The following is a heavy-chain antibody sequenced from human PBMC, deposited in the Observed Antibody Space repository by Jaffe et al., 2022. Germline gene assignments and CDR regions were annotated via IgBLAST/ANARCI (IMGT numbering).Heavy chain of an antibody. CDR2: IRYDGSNK. J-gene: IGHJ4*02. CDR1: GFTFSSYG. CDR3: AKDTYYYDSSGRFDY. D-gene: IGHD3-22*01. Sequence: QVQLVESGGGVVQPGGSLRLSCAASGFTFSSYGMHWVRQAPGKGLEWVAFIRYDGSNKYYADSVKGRFTISRDNSKNTLYLQMNSLRAEDTAVYYCAKDTYYYDSSGRFDYWGQGTLVTVSS. V-gene: IGHV3-30*02.